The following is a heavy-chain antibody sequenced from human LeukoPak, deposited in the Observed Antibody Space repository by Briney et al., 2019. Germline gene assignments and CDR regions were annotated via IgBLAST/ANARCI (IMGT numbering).Heavy chain of an antibody. D-gene: IGHD3-3*01. CDR1: GFTFSDYA. J-gene: IGHJ4*02. CDR2: ISGSDGST. Sequence: PGGSLRLSCAASGFTFSDYAMHWVRQTPGKGLEWVSTISGSDGSTYYADSVKGRFTISRDNSKNTLYLQMNSLRAEDTAVYYCAKDRLDYDFWSGYYYYWGQGTLVTVSS. CDR3: AKDRLDYDFWSGYYYY. V-gene: IGHV3-23*01.